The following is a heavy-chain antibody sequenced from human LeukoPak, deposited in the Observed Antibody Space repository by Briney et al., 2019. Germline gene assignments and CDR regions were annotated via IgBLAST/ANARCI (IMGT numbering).Heavy chain of an antibody. CDR1: GYTFTGYY. D-gene: IGHD4/OR15-4a*01. J-gene: IGHJ4*02. CDR3: ARDDYGSDY. Sequence: ASVKVSCKASGYTFTGYYMHWVRQAPGQGLEWMGRIIPNSGATTYAQKFQGRVTMTSDTSTTTVYLQLNNLRSDDTAMYYCARDDYGSDYWGQGTLVTVSS. V-gene: IGHV1-2*06. CDR2: IIPNSGAT.